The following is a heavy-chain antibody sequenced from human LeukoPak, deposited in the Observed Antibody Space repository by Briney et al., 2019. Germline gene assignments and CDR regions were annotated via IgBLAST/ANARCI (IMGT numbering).Heavy chain of an antibody. V-gene: IGHV5-10-1*01. Sequence: GASLKISCKGSGSSFTSYWITWGRPMPGKGLEWMGRIDPSDSYTNYSPSFQGHVTISADKSISTAYLQWSSLKASDTAMYYCARGSPEASDIWGQGTMVTVSS. D-gene: IGHD3-10*01. CDR3: ARGSPEASDI. CDR1: GSSFTSYW. J-gene: IGHJ3*02. CDR2: IDPSDSYT.